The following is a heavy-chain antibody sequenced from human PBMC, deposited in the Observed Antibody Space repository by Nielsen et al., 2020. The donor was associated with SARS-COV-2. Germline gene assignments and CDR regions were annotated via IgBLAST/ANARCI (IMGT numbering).Heavy chain of an antibody. J-gene: IGHJ4*02. V-gene: IGHV3-30-3*01. CDR1: GFTFSSYA. CDR3: ARSKSGSYGSPFDY. D-gene: IGHD1-26*01. CDR2: ISYDGSNK. Sequence: GGSLRLSCAASGFTFSSYAMHWVRQAPGKGLEWVAVISYDGSNKYYADSVKGRFTISRDNSKNTLYLQMNSLRAEDTAVYYCARSKSGSYGSPFDYWGQGTTVTVSS.